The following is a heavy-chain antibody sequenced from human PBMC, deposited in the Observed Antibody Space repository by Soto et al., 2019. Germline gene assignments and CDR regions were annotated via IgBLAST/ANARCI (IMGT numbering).Heavy chain of an antibody. CDR1: GGSISSYH. CDR3: ARGEIQLWSQLWFDP. D-gene: IGHD5-18*01. V-gene: IGHV4-59*01. Sequence: SEILSLPCTVSGGSISSYHWSWIRQPPGQGLAWSGYIYYSGSTNYNPSLKRRVTISVDTSKNQFSLKLSSVTAADTAGYYCARGEIQLWSQLWFDPRAPGTLVTVSS. J-gene: IGHJ5*02. CDR2: IYYSGST.